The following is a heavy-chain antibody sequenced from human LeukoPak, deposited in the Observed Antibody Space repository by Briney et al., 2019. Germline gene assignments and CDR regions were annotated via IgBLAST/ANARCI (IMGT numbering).Heavy chain of an antibody. CDR1: GFTFSSYG. Sequence: GGSLRLSCAASGFTFSSYGMDWVRQAPGKGLEWVSYIRYDGSKEYYADSVKGRFTISRDNSKSTLYVQMNSLRAEDTAVYYCAGPPQAGPFDYWGQGVLVSVSS. CDR3: AGPPQAGPFDY. J-gene: IGHJ4*02. V-gene: IGHV3-30*02. D-gene: IGHD6-19*01. CDR2: IRYDGSKE.